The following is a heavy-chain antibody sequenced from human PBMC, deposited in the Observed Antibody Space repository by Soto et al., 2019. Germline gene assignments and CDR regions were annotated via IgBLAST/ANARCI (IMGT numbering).Heavy chain of an antibody. V-gene: IGHV1-3*05. Sequence: QVQLVQSGAEEKKPGASVKVSCKASGYTFTSYPMHWVRQAPGQRLEWMGWINAGNGNTKYSQKFQGRVTITRDTSASTAYMELSSLRSEDTAVYYCARDRLRIAPRPPWANWFDPWGQGTLVTVSS. D-gene: IGHD6-6*01. J-gene: IGHJ5*02. CDR1: GYTFTSYP. CDR2: INAGNGNT. CDR3: ARDRLRIAPRPPWANWFDP.